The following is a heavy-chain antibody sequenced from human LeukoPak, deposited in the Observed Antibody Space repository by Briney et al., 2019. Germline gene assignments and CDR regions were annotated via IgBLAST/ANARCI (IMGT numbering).Heavy chain of an antibody. CDR2: IYYSGST. CDR3: ARHSNGGRFES. D-gene: IGHD1-26*01. CDR1: GGSISSSSYY. V-gene: IGHV4-39*01. Sequence: PSETLSLTCTVSGGSISSSSYYWGWIRQPPGKGLEWIGSIYYSGSTYYNPSLKSRVTISVDTSKNQFSLKLSSVTAADTAVYYCARHSNGGRFESWGQGILVTVSS. J-gene: IGHJ4*02.